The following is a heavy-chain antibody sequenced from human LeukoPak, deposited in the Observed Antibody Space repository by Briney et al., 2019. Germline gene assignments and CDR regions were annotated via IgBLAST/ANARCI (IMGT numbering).Heavy chain of an antibody. V-gene: IGHV3-23*01. CDR1: GFTFSSYA. CDR2: ISGSGGST. J-gene: IGHJ4*02. Sequence: GGSLRLSCAASGFTFSSYAMSWVRQAPGKGLEWVSAISGSGGSTYYADSVKGRFTISRDNAKNSLYLQMNSLRAEDTAVYYCARDLYDSSGYYYGYWGQGTLVTVSS. CDR3: ARDLYDSSGYYYGY. D-gene: IGHD3-22*01.